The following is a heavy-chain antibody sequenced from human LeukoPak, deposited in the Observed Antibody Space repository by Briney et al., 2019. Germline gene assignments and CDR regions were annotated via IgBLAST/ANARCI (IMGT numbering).Heavy chain of an antibody. J-gene: IGHJ4*02. Sequence: GGSLRLSCSASGFTFSAYAMYWVRQAPGKGLEWVSAISGSGGSTYYADSVKGRFTISRDNSKNTLYLQMNSLRAEDTAVYYCAKEQSSSGYFDYWGQGTLVTVSS. CDR1: GFTFSAYA. CDR3: AKEQSSSGYFDY. D-gene: IGHD6-6*01. V-gene: IGHV3-23*01. CDR2: ISGSGGST.